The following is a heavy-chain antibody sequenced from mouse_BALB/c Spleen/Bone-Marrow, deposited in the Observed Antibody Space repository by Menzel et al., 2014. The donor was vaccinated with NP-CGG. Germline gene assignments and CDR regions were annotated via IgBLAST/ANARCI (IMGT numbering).Heavy chain of an antibody. CDR3: AREARTGAWFAY. Sequence: VQLQQSGAELARPGASVKMSCKASGYTFTSYTIQWVKRRPGQGLEWVGYIVPGSGYTDYNQNFKDKTTLTADKSSSTAYMRLSSLTSADSAVDYCAREARTGAWFAYWGQGTLVTASA. CDR1: GYTFTSYT. J-gene: IGHJ3*01. D-gene: IGHD4-1*01. V-gene: IGHV1-4*02. CDR2: IVPGSGYT.